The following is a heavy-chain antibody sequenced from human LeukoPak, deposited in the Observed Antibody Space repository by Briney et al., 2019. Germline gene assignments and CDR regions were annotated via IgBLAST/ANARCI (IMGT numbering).Heavy chain of an antibody. D-gene: IGHD4-17*01. CDR1: GFTFSNYM. CDR3: ARVVDHDYGDYYLDY. V-gene: IGHV3-23*01. J-gene: IGHJ4*02. Sequence: PGGSLRLSCAASGFTFSNYMMTWVRQAPGKGLQWVSTVSGTTLSTYYADSVKGRLTISRDNSKNTLYLQMNSLRAEDTAVYYCARVVDHDYGDYYLDYWGQGTLVTVSS. CDR2: VSGTTLST.